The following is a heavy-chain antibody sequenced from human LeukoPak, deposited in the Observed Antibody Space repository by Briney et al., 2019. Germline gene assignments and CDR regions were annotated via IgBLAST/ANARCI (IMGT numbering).Heavy chain of an antibody. V-gene: IGHV4-30-2*01. CDR3: ARGWDILTGYVLNWFDP. J-gene: IGHJ5*02. CDR2: IYHSGST. CDR1: GGSISSGGYY. Sequence: PSQTLSLTCTVSGGSISSGGYYWSWIRQPPGKGLEWIGYIYHSGSTYYNPSLKSRVTISVDRSKNQFSLKLSSVTAADTAVYYCARGWDILTGYVLNWFDPWGQGTLVTVSS. D-gene: IGHD3-9*01.